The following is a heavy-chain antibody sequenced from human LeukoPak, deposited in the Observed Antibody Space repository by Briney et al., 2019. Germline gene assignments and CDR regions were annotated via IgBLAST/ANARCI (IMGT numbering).Heavy chain of an antibody. CDR2: MNPNSGNT. CDR1: GYTFTSYD. CDR3: ARERGTLAVAGDAFDI. Sequence: ASVKVSCKASGYTFTSYDINWVRQATGQGLEWMGWMNPNSGNTGYAQKFQGRVTMTRDTSINTAYMEVRRLTSDDTAVYYCARERGTLAVAGDAFDIWGQGTMVTVSS. D-gene: IGHD6-19*01. J-gene: IGHJ3*02. V-gene: IGHV1-8*01.